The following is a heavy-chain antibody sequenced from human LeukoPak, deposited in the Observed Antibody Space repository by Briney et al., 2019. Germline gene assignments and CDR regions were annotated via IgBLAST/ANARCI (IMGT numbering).Heavy chain of an antibody. CDR3: ARDENYGSGRVFVF. D-gene: IGHD3-10*01. CDR2: INPNSGGT. J-gene: IGHJ4*02. Sequence: ASVKVSCKASGYTFTGYYMHWVRQAPGQGLEWMGWINPNSGGTNYAQKFQGRVTMTRDTSISTAYMELSRLKSDDTAVYYCARDENYGSGRVFVFWGQGTLVTVSS. V-gene: IGHV1-2*02. CDR1: GYTFTGYY.